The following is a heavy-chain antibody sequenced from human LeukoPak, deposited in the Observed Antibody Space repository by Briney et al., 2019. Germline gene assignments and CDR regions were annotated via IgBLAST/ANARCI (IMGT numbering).Heavy chain of an antibody. CDR2: IYSSGST. Sequence: SETLSLTCNGSGVSISSSSYYSGWIRQPPGKGLEWIGSIYSSGSTYYNSSLKSRVTISIDTSKNQVSLKMSSVTAADTAVYYSAKSGGYGLIDYWGQGTLVTVSS. J-gene: IGHJ4*01. D-gene: IGHD6-25*01. V-gene: IGHV4-39*01. CDR1: GVSISSSSYY. CDR3: AKSGGYGLIDY.